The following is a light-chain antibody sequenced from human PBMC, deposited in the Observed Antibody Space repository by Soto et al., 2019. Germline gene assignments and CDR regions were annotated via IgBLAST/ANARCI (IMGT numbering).Light chain of an antibody. CDR3: QKYYSYPLT. V-gene: IGKV1-8*01. Sequence: AIRMTQSPSSFSESTVARVTITCRASQGISSYLAWYQQKPGKAPKLLIYAASTLQSGVPSRFSGSGSGTDFTLTISCLQSEDFATYYCQKYYSYPLTVGKGNKVDIK. J-gene: IGKJ1*01. CDR1: QGISSY. CDR2: AAS.